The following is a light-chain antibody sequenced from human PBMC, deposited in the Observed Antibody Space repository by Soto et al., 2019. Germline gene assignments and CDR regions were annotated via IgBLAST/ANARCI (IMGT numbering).Light chain of an antibody. J-gene: IGKJ4*01. CDR1: QSISNS. V-gene: IGKV3-11*01. Sequence: EIVLTQSPATLSLSPGERATLSCRASQSISNSLAWYQQIPGQAPRLLIHDVSNRATGVPARFSGSGSGTDFTLTISSLEPDDFAVYYCQQRSNVPVTFGGGTKVEIK. CDR2: DVS. CDR3: QQRSNVPVT.